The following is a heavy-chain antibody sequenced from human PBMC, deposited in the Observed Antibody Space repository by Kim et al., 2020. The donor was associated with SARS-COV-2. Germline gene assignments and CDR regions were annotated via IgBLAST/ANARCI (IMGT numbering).Heavy chain of an antibody. V-gene: IGHV3-53*01. Sequence: GGSLRLSCAASGFTVSSNYMSWVRQAPGKGLEWVSVIYSGGSTYYADSVKGRFTISRDNSKNTLYLQMNSLRAEDTAVYYCAISYSGSYYDYWGQGTLVTVSS. D-gene: IGHD1-26*01. J-gene: IGHJ4*02. CDR2: IYSGGST. CDR1: GFTVSSNY. CDR3: AISYSGSYYDY.